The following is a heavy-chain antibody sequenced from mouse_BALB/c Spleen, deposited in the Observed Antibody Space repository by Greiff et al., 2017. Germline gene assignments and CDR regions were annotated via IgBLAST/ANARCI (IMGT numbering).Heavy chain of an antibody. J-gene: IGHJ2*01. V-gene: IGHV1S81*02. CDR3: ARGTMFY. CDR2: INPSNGRT. CDR1: GYTFTSYW. Sequence: QVQLQQPGAELVKPGASVKLSCKASGYTFTSYWMHWVKQRPGQGLEWIGEINPSNGRTNYNEKFKSKATLTVDKSSSTAYMQLSSLTSEDSAVYYCARGTMFYWGQGTTLTVSS. D-gene: IGHD1-1*02.